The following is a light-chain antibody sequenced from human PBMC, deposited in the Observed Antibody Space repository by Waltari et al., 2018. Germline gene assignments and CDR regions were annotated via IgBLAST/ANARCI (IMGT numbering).Light chain of an antibody. CDR3: MLGTRPWT. CDR1: EDPLITDGHMF. J-gene: IGKJ1*01. CDR2: QVS. Sequence: VVMTQSPVSLTVTLGPPASISCRCSEDPLITDGHMFLIWFHQRPGQAPRRLIYQVSDRGSGVPDRFTGSGSGADFTLNISRVEAGDVGFYYCMLGTRPWTFGPGTKVEV. V-gene: IGKV2-30*01.